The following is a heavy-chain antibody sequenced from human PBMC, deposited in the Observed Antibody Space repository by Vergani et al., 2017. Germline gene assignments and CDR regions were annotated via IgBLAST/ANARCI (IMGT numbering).Heavy chain of an antibody. CDR3: ARQGYYYDSSGYLVPDWFDP. Sequence: QLQLQESGPGLVKPSETLSLTCTVSGGSISSSSYYWGWIRQPPGKGLEWIGSIYYSGSTYYNPSLKSRVTISVDTSKNQFSLKLSSVTAADTAVYYCARQGYYYDSSGYLVPDWFDPWGQGTLVTVSS. J-gene: IGHJ5*02. CDR1: GGSISSSSYY. CDR2: IYYSGST. V-gene: IGHV4-39*01. D-gene: IGHD3-22*01.